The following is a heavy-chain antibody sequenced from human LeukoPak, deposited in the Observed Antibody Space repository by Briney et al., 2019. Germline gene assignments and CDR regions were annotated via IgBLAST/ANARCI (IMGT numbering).Heavy chain of an antibody. V-gene: IGHV4-34*01. J-gene: IGHJ4*02. D-gene: IGHD6-6*01. Sequence: SETLSLTCAVYGGSFSGYYWSWIRQPPGKRLEWIGEINHSGSTNYNPSLKSRVTISVDTSKNQFSLKLSSVTAADTAVYYCAREGSSSPLHYWGQGTLVTVSS. CDR2: INHSGST. CDR1: GGSFSGYY. CDR3: AREGSSSPLHY.